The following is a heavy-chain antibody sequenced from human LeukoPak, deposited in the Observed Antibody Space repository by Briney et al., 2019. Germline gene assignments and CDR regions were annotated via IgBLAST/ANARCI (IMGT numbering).Heavy chain of an antibody. J-gene: IGHJ4*02. CDR2: ICYDGSNK. CDR1: EFSFSTYW. Sequence: GGSLRLSCAASEFSFSTYWMSWVRQAPGKGLEWVAVICYDGSNKYYADSVKGRFTISRDNSKNTLYLQMNSLRAEDTAVYYCAKDSTGAYCSSTSCYPYFDYWGQGTLVTVSS. V-gene: IGHV3-33*06. CDR3: AKDSTGAYCSSTSCYPYFDY. D-gene: IGHD2-2*01.